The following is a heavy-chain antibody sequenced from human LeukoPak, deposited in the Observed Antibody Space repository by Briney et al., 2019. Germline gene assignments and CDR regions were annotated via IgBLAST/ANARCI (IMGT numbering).Heavy chain of an antibody. Sequence: GGSLRLSCAVSGFTLSSYWMTWVRQAPGKGLEWVSSISSRSAYIHYTDSVKGRFTISRDNAENSLYLQMNNLRADDTAVYYCVRDRSGSYPYYFDYWGQGTVVTVSS. CDR1: GFTLSSYW. D-gene: IGHD1-26*01. CDR3: VRDRSGSYPYYFDY. V-gene: IGHV3-21*01. CDR2: ISSRSAYI. J-gene: IGHJ4*02.